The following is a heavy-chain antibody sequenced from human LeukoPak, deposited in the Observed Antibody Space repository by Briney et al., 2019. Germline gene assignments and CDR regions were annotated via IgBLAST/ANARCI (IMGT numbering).Heavy chain of an antibody. Sequence: GASVKVSCKASGYTFSSYAISWVRQAPGQGLEWMGGIIPIFGTANYAQKFQGRVTITADESTSTAYMELSSLRSEDTAVYYCARSRNYDFWSGYYSWFDPWGQGTLVTVSS. CDR1: GYTFSSYA. D-gene: IGHD3-3*01. CDR2: IIPIFGTA. CDR3: ARSRNYDFWSGYYSWFDP. V-gene: IGHV1-69*13. J-gene: IGHJ5*02.